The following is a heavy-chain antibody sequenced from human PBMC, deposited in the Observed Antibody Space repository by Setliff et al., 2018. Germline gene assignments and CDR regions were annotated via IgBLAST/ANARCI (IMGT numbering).Heavy chain of an antibody. D-gene: IGHD3-9*01. CDR2: ISYEGIDK. CDR1: GFTFSSYA. V-gene: IGHV3-30*04. CDR3: ARGRHHDTLSGYIDF. J-gene: IGHJ4*02. Sequence: LRLSCAASGFTFSSYALHWVRQAPGKGLEWVTLISYEGIDKYYADSVKGRFTVSRDNSKNTLYLQMNSLRAEDTAFYYCARGRHHDTLSGYIDFLGQGTRVTVSS.